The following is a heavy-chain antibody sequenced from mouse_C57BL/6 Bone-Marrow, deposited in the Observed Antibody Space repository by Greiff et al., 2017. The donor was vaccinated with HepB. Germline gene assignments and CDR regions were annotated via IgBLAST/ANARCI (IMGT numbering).Heavy chain of an antibody. V-gene: IGHV14-4*01. CDR3: TTDDGYSGY. CDR1: GFNIKDDY. J-gene: IGHJ2*01. CDR2: IDPENGDT. Sequence: EVQLQQSGAELVRPGASVKLSCTASGFNIKDDYMHWVKQRPEQGLEWIGWIDPENGDTEYASKFQGKATITADTSSNTAYLQRSSLTSEDTAVYYCTTDDGYSGYWGQGTTLTVSS. D-gene: IGHD2-3*01.